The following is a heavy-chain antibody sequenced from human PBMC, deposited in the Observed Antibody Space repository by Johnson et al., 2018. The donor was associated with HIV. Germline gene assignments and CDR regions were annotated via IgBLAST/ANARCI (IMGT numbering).Heavy chain of an antibody. CDR2: ISSSGSTI. CDR1: GFIFNDYP. D-gene: IGHD3-9*01. J-gene: IGHJ3*02. V-gene: IGHV3-48*04. CDR3: ARELVRYAFDI. Sequence: VQVLESGGGVVQPGRSLRLSCAASGFIFNDYPMYWVRQAPGKGLEWVSYISSSGSTIYYADSVKGRFTISRDNAKNSLYLQMNSLRAEDTAVYYCARELVRYAFDIWGQGTMVTVSS.